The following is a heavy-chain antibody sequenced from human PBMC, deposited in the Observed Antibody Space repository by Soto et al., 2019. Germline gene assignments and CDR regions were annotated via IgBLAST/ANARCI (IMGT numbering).Heavy chain of an antibody. J-gene: IGHJ4*02. CDR3: AVYVRYFDY. V-gene: IGHV3-23*01. CDR2: ITTSGGST. Sequence: EVQLLESGGGLVQPGGFLRLSCAASGFTFSSYAMSWVRQAPGKGLEWVSTITTSGGSTYYADSVKGRFTISRDNSKNTLYLQMNSLRAEDTAVYYCAVYVRYFDYWGQGTLVTVSS. D-gene: IGHD3-10*02. CDR1: GFTFSSYA.